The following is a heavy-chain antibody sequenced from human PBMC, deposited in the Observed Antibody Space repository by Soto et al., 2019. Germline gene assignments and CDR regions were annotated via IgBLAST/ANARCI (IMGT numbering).Heavy chain of an antibody. Sequence: PSETLSLTCTVSGGAIYSPSYYWGWIRQTPGKGLEYIGSIYYSGSTFNNPSLGRRVTISLDAHKKQVSLSLSSATAADTAVYYCARLSGRRFFEYCGQGEMVTVS. CDR2: IYYSGST. V-gene: IGHV4-39*01. J-gene: IGHJ4*02. CDR1: GGAIYSPSYY. CDR3: ARLSGRRFFEY.